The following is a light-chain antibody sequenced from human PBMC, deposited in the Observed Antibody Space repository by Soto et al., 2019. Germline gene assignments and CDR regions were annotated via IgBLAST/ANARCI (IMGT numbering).Light chain of an antibody. J-gene: IGLJ3*02. V-gene: IGLV4-69*01. CDR3: QTWGTGVRV. CDR2: VNSDGSH. CDR1: NGHSSDA. Sequence: QLVLTQSPSAAASLGASVKLTCTLTNGHSSDAIAWHQQQPEKGPRFLMKVNSDGSHNKGDEIPDRFSGSSSGTERYLTISSLQSEDEGDYYCQTWGTGVRVFGGGTQLTVL.